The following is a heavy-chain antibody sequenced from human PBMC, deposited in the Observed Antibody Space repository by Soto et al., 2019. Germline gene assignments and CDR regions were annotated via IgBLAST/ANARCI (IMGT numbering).Heavy chain of an antibody. CDR3: ARDQRGYGEPPFDY. V-gene: IGHV1-46*01. J-gene: IGHJ4*02. CDR1: GYSFSGYY. Sequence: ASVKVSCKASGYSFSGYYLHWVRQAPGQGPEWMGLINPSGGSTTYSQKFQDRVTMTRDTSMNTVYMEFSRLRSDDTAVYYCARDQRGYGEPPFDYWGQGTLVTVSS. CDR2: INPSGGST. D-gene: IGHD3-3*01.